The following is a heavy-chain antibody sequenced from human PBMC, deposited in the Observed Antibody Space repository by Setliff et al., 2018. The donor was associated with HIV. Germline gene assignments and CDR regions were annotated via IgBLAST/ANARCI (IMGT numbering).Heavy chain of an antibody. CDR1: GYSISSGYY. CDR2: IYHSGST. D-gene: IGHD5-12*01. V-gene: IGHV4-38-2*02. J-gene: IGHJ4*02. Sequence: SETLSLTCTVSGYSISSGYYWGWIRQPPGKGLEWIGSIYHSGSTYYNPSLKSRVTISVDTSKNQFSLSLRSVTAADTAVYYCARDQALEMATKWGQGTLVTVSS. CDR3: ARDQALEMATK.